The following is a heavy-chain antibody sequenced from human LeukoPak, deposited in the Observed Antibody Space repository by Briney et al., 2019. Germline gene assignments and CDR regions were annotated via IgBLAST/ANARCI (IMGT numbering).Heavy chain of an antibody. J-gene: IGHJ4*02. CDR2: TYSGGVT. CDR3: ARYGYNYYFDY. CDR1: GFTVSTKY. Sequence: GGSLRLSCAASGFTVSTKYMSWVRQSPVKGLEWVSITYSGGVTYYADSVRGRFTISRDNSKNTLYLQMNGLRAEDTAVYFCARYGYNYYFDYWGQGTLVTVSS. D-gene: IGHD5-24*01. V-gene: IGHV3-53*01.